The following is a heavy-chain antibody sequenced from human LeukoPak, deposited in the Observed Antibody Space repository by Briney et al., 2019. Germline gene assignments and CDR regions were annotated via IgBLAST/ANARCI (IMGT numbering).Heavy chain of an antibody. J-gene: IGHJ4*02. Sequence: PSEILSLTCTVSGGSISSSSYNWGWIRQPPGKGLEWIGSIYYSGSTYYNPSLKSRVTISVDTSKNQFSLKLSSVTAADTAVYYCGGLQVAAGTIDYWGQGTLVTVSS. D-gene: IGHD6-13*01. CDR1: GGSISSSSYN. CDR3: GGLQVAAGTIDY. V-gene: IGHV4-39*07. CDR2: IYYSGST.